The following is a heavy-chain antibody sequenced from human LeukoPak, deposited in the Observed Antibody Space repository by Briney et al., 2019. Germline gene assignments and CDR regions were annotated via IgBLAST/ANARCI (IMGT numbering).Heavy chain of an antibody. D-gene: IGHD2-15*01. Sequence: GGSLRLSCSASGSTFSSNAMHWVRQAPGKGLEYVSAITSSGGSTYYADSVKGRFTISRDNAKNTLYLQMSSLRAEDTAVYYCVKSSGGSYLNWGQGALVTASS. V-gene: IGHV3-64D*09. CDR1: GSTFSSNA. J-gene: IGHJ1*01. CDR3: VKSSGGSYLN. CDR2: ITSSGGST.